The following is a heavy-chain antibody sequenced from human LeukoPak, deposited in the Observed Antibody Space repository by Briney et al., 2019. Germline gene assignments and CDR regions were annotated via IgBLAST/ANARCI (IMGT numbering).Heavy chain of an antibody. V-gene: IGHV4-34*01. CDR2: INHSGST. J-gene: IGHJ4*02. CDR3: ARSEINDYIKY. CDR1: GGSFSGYY. Sequence: PSETLSLTCAVYGGSFSGYYWGWIRQPPGKGLEWIGEINHSGSTNYNPSLKSRVTISVDTSKNQFSLKLSSVTAADTAVYYCARSEINDYIKYWGQGILVTVSS. D-gene: IGHD3-16*01.